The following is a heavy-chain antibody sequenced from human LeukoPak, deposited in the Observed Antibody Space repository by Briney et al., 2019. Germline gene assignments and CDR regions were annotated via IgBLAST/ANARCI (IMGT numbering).Heavy chain of an antibody. D-gene: IGHD2-2*01. V-gene: IGHV4-38-2*01. J-gene: IGHJ4*02. CDR3: ARQYCSSTSCLDDLGY. Sequence: KPSETLSLTCAVSGYSISSGYYWGWIRQPPGKGLEWIGSIYHSGSTYYNPSLKSRVTISVDTSKNQFSLKLSSVTAADTAVYYCARQYCSSTSCLDDLGYWGQGTLVTVSS. CDR2: IYHSGST. CDR1: GYSISSGYY.